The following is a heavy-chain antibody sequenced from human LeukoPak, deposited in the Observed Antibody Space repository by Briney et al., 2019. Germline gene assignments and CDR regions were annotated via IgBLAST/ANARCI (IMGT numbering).Heavy chain of an antibody. CDR2: IKEDGSEK. CDR1: GIMFKNYW. D-gene: IGHD2-15*01. CDR3: ARRGWQFDS. Sequence: PGGSLRLSCEASGIMFKNYWMSWVRQAPGKGLEWVANIKEDGSEKNYVDSVEGRFTIPRDNARNFLYLQMNSLRAEDTAVYYCARRGWQFDSWGQGTLVAVSS. J-gene: IGHJ4*02. V-gene: IGHV3-7*01.